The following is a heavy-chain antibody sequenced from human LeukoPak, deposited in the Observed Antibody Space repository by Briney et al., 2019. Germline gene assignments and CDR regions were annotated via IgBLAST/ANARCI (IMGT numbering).Heavy chain of an antibody. J-gene: IGHJ1*01. Sequence: GGSLRLSCVASEFMFGRDWISWVRQAPGKGLEWVACIKQDGSEEYYVGSVRGRFTVSVDNGKNSLYLQMNSLRAEDTARYYCATLGSTKHVFWGRGTAVTVSS. D-gene: IGHD2-2*01. CDR1: EFMFGRDW. CDR2: IKQDGSEE. CDR3: ATLGSTKHVF. V-gene: IGHV3-7*01.